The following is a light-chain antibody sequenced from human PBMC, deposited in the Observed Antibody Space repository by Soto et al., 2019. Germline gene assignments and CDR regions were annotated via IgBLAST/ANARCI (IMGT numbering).Light chain of an antibody. J-gene: IGKJ1*01. Sequence: AIQMTQSPSSLSASVGDRVTITCRASQGIRNDLGWYQQKPGKAPKLLIYAAASLQSGVPSRFSGSGSGTDFTLTISCLQPEDFATYYCLQDYNYPRTFGQGTKVEIK. V-gene: IGKV1-6*01. CDR3: LQDYNYPRT. CDR1: QGIRND. CDR2: AAA.